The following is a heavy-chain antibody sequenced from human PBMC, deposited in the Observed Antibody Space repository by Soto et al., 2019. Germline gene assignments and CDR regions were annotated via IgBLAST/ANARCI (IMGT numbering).Heavy chain of an antibody. CDR2: IYPGDSDT. J-gene: IGHJ2*01. CDR3: ARRAPDYYDSSGYYYGRYWYFDL. D-gene: IGHD3-22*01. CDR1: GYSFTSYW. V-gene: IGHV5-51*01. Sequence: EVQLVQSGAEVKKPGESLQISCKGSGYSFTSYWIGWVRQMPGKGLEWMGIIYPGDSDTRYSPSFQGQVTISADKSISTAYLQWSSLKASDTAMYYCARRAPDYYDSSGYYYGRYWYFDLWGRGTLVTVSS.